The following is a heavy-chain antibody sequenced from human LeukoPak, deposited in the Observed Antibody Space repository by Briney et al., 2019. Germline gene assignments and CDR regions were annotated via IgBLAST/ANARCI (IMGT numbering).Heavy chain of an antibody. CDR3: AICPDYYYYYYMYV. V-gene: IGHV1-69*05. Sequence: SVKLSCTASGGTFSSYAISWVRQAPGQGLEWMAGIIPIFGTAYYAQNLQGRVTITTDKSTSTAYMELSSLRSEDTAVYYCAICPDYYYYYYMYVWGKGTTVTVSS. J-gene: IGHJ6*03. CDR1: GGTFSSYA. CDR2: IIPIFGTA.